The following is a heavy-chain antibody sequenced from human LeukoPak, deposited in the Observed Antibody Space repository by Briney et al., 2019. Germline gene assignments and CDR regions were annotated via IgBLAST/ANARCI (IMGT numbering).Heavy chain of an antibody. CDR2: FNPSGGST. J-gene: IGHJ4*02. Sequence: ASVKVSCKASGYTFTSYYMRWVRQAPGQGLEWMGIFNPSGGSTRYAQKFQGRVTMTRDTSTSTVYMELSSLRSEDTAVYYCARDFLDYGSGSYYEGGPVDYWGQGALVTAPS. D-gene: IGHD3-10*01. CDR3: ARDFLDYGSGSYYEGGPVDY. V-gene: IGHV1-46*01. CDR1: GYTFTSYY.